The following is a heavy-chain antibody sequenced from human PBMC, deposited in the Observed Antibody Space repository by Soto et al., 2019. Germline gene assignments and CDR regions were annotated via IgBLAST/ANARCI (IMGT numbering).Heavy chain of an antibody. Sequence: EVHLLESGGNLVHPGGSLRLSCAASGFTFSSYAMTWVRQAPGKGLEWVSSIPYSGGSTYYADSVKGRFTISRDNSKNTRYLQRSGLRAEDTAVYYCAKDLPGALLPTCFDAWGQGTLVTVSP. V-gene: IGHV3-23*01. D-gene: IGHD3-10*01. CDR3: AKDLPGALLPTCFDA. CDR1: GFTFSSYA. CDR2: IPYSGGST. J-gene: IGHJ5*02.